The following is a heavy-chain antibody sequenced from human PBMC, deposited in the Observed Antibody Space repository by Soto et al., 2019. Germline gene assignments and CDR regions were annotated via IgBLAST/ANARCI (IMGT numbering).Heavy chain of an antibody. D-gene: IGHD3-10*01. V-gene: IGHV1-69*19. CDR3: AREVQVQTPAFFY. CDR2: ISPMFGAA. CDR1: GGTFNTYA. J-gene: IGHJ4*02. Sequence: QVQLVQSGAEMKKPGSSVKVSCQSSGGTFNTYAMNWVRQAPGQGPEWMGDISPMFGAANYATKFQGRVTITADESTGTSYMQLSSLTSEDTALYFCAREVQVQTPAFFYWGQGTLVTVSS.